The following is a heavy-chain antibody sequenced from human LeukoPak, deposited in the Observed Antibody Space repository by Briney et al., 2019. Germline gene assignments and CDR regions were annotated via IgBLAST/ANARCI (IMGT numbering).Heavy chain of an antibody. D-gene: IGHD1-7*01. V-gene: IGHV4-38-2*02. CDR1: GYSISSGYY. CDR3: ARGFRRELRDILTYYFDY. J-gene: IGHJ4*02. Sequence: SETLSLTCTVSGYSISSGYYWGWIRQSPGKGLEWIGTMFHSGNTYYNPSLNSRVTLSVDTSKNQFSLKLSSVTAADTAVYYCARGFRRELRDILTYYFDYWGQGTLVTVSS. CDR2: MFHSGNT.